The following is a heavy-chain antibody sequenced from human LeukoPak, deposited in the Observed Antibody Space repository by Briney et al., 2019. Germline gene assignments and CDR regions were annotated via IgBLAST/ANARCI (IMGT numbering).Heavy chain of an antibody. J-gene: IGHJ6*02. D-gene: IGHD2-15*01. CDR3: ARAFVSNCSGGSCFLYYYGMDV. V-gene: IGHV3-30-3*01. CDR1: GFTFSSYA. CDR2: ISYDGSNK. Sequence: PGGSLRLSCAASGFTFSSYAMHWVRQAPGKGLEWVAVISYDGSNKYYADSVKGRFTISRDNSKNTLYLQMNSLRAEDTAVYYCARAFVSNCSGGSCFLYYYGMDVWGQGTTVTVSS.